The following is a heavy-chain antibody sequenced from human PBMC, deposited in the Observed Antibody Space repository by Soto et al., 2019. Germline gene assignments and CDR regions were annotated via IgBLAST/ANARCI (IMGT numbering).Heavy chain of an antibody. Sequence: GGSLRLSCAASGFSFRTYAMSWIRQAPGKGLEWVSCINNNGDYTYYTDSVEGRFTISRDNSKSTLYLQMNSLRVDDTAIYYCANYFYDWVKDYRGGFDFWGQGILVTVS. D-gene: IGHD3-16*01. CDR1: GFSFRTYA. CDR3: ANYFYDWVKDYRGGFDF. J-gene: IGHJ4*02. CDR2: INNNGDYT. V-gene: IGHV3-23*01.